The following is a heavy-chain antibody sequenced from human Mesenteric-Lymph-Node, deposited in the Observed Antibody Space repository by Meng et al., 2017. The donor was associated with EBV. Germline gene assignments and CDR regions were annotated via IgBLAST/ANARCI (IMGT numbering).Heavy chain of an antibody. J-gene: IGHJ4*02. CDR1: GFTVSSDY. Sequence: EGQLVESGGGLFQPGGSRRLSCAASGFTVSSDYMSWVRQAPGKGLEWVSLLYSDGSTYYADSVKGRFTISRDTSKNTLYLQMNSLRAEDTAVYYCARGAVTGTLDYWGQGSLVTVSS. V-gene: IGHV3-53*01. CDR2: LYSDGST. D-gene: IGHD6-19*01. CDR3: ARGAVTGTLDY.